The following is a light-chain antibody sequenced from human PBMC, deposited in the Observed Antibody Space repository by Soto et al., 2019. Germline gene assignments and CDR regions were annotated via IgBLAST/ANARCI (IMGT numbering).Light chain of an antibody. Sequence: QSVLTQPPSVSVSPGQSVTRSCTGTSTDFVSYNRVSWYQQPPGTAPKLIIYEASNRPSGVPDRFSGSKSGNTASLTISGLQAADEADYYCSLYTSENTYVFGTGTKVTVL. CDR3: SLYTSENTYV. J-gene: IGLJ1*01. CDR1: STDFVSYNR. V-gene: IGLV2-18*01. CDR2: EAS.